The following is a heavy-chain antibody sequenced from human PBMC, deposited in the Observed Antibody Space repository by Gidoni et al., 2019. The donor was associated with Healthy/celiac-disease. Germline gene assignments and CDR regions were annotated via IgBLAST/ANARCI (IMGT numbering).Heavy chain of an antibody. CDR3: ARDGPGSSSSAPHYFDY. CDR1: GFTFSSYS. J-gene: IGHJ4*02. CDR2: ISSSSSYI. D-gene: IGHD6-6*01. V-gene: IGHV3-21*01. Sequence: EVQLVESGGGLVKPGGSLRLSCAASGFTFSSYSMNWVRQAPGKGLEWVSSISSSSSYIYYADSVKGRFTISRDNAKNSLYLQMNSLRAEDTAVYYCARDGPGSSSSAPHYFDYWGQGTLVTVSS.